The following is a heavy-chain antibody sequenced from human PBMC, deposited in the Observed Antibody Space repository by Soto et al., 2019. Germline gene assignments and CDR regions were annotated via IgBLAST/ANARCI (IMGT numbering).Heavy chain of an antibody. V-gene: IGHV5-51*01. D-gene: IGHD5-12*01. CDR3: ARMVGAYDSYFDH. J-gene: IGHJ4*02. CDR1: GYDFARTW. CDR2: IYPGDSET. Sequence: GESLKISCNASGYDFARTWIGWVRQLPGKGLDWLGIIYPGDSETRYSPSFRGQVTFSVDMSISTAYLQWSSLKTSDIAIYYCARMVGAYDSYFDHWGQGTRVTVYS.